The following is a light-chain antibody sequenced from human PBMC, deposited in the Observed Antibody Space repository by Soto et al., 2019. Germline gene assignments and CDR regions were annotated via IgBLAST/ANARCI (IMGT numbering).Light chain of an antibody. CDR3: QQRSYWPIT. Sequence: EIVLTQSPATLSLSPGERATLSCRASHNVSSYLAWYQQKPGQAPGLLIYDASNRAAGIPARFSGSGSGTDFTLTISSLEPADFAVYYCQQRSYWPITFGQGPRLEIK. CDR1: HNVSSY. J-gene: IGKJ5*01. V-gene: IGKV3-11*01. CDR2: DAS.